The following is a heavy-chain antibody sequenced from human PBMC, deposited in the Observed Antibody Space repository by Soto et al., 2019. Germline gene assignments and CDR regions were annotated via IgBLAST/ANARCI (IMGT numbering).Heavy chain of an antibody. CDR3: ATVLRFFADFDY. Sequence: PGGSLRLSCAASGFTFSNHAMSWVRQAPGKGLEWVSAISGSGGSTYYADSVKGRFTISRDNSKNTLYLQMNSLRAEDTAVYYCATVLRFFADFDYWGQGTLVTVSS. J-gene: IGHJ4*02. V-gene: IGHV3-23*01. CDR1: GFTFSNHA. D-gene: IGHD3-3*01. CDR2: ISGSGGST.